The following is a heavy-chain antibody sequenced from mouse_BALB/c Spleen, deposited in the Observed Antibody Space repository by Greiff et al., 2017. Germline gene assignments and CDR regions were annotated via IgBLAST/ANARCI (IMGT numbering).Heavy chain of an antibody. J-gene: IGHJ2*01. Sequence: DVQLVESGGGLVQPGGSRKLSCAASGFTFSSFGMHWVRQAPEKGLEWVAYISSGSSTIYYADTVKGRFTISRDNPKNTLFLQMTSLRSEDTAMYYCARFGSRFDYWGQGTTLTVSS. V-gene: IGHV5-17*02. CDR1: GFTFSSFG. D-gene: IGHD1-1*01. CDR2: ISSGSSTI. CDR3: ARFGSRFDY.